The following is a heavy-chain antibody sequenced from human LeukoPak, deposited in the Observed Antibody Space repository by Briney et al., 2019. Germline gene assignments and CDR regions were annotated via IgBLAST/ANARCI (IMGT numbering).Heavy chain of an antibody. CDR3: AKCWSYGSGYYYNFYYYMDV. V-gene: IGHV3-23*01. D-gene: IGHD3-10*01. CDR2: ISGSGGST. CDR1: GFTFSSYA. J-gene: IGHJ6*03. Sequence: GGSLRLSCAASGFTFSSYAMSWVRQAPGKGQEWVSGISGSGGSTYYADSVKGRFTISRDNSKNTLYLQMNSLRAEDTAVYYCAKCWSYGSGYYYNFYYYMDVWGKGTTVTVSS.